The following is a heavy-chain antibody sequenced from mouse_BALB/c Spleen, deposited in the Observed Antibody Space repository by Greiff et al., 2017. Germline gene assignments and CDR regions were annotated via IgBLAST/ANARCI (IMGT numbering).Heavy chain of an antibody. Sequence: VNLVESGPGLVAPSQSLSITCTVSGFSLTSYGVHWVRQPPGKGLEWLGVIWAGGSTNYNSALMSRLSISKDNSKSQVFLKMNSLQTDDTAMYYCARDRVYDGYSLFAYWGQGTLVTVSA. J-gene: IGHJ3*01. CDR3: ARDRVYDGYSLFAY. CDR2: IWAGGST. D-gene: IGHD2-3*01. CDR1: GFSLTSYG. V-gene: IGHV2-9*02.